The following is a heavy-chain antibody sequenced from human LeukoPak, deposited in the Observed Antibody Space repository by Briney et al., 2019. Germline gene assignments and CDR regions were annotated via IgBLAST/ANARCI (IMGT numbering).Heavy chain of an antibody. J-gene: IGHJ4*02. CDR3: AREGGYSYGDAPLHFDY. CDR1: GGSISSFY. CDR2: IYHSGST. D-gene: IGHD5-18*01. Sequence: SETLSLTCTVSGGSISSFYWSWIRQPPGKGLEWIGSIYHSGSTYYNPSLKSRVTISVDTSKNQFSLKLNSVTAADTAVYYCAREGGYSYGDAPLHFDYWGQGALVTVSS. V-gene: IGHV4-38-2*02.